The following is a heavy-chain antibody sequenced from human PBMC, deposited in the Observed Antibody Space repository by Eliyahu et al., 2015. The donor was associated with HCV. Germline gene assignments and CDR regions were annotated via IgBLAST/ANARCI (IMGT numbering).Heavy chain of an antibody. V-gene: IGHV3-15*01. J-gene: IGHJ3*02. CDR1: GFTFSNAX. CDR2: IKSKTDGGTT. Sequence: EVQLVESGGGLVKPGGSLRLSCAASGFTFSNAXXSWVRQAPGKGLEWVGRIKSKTDGGTTDYAAPVKGRFTISRDDSKNTLYLQMNSLKTEDTAVYYCTTDVNYYGSGSYHDAFDIWGQGTMVTVSS. CDR3: TTDVNYYGSGSYHDAFDI. D-gene: IGHD3-10*01.